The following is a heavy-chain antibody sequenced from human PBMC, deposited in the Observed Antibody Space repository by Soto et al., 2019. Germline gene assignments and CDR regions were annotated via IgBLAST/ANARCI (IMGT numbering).Heavy chain of an antibody. CDR3: ARDHKGGYYYYGMDV. V-gene: IGHV3-48*03. Sequence: LRRSCAASGFTFSSYEMNWVRQAPGKGLEGVSHISSSGSTIYYADSVKGRFTISRDNAKTSLYLQMNSLRAEDTAVYYCARDHKGGYYYYGMDVWGQGTTVTVSS. J-gene: IGHJ6*02. CDR2: ISSSGSTI. CDR1: GFTFSSYE.